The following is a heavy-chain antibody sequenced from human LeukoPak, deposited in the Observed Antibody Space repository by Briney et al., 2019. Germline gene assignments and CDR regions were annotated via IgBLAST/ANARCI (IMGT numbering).Heavy chain of an antibody. CDR2: IKQDGSDK. V-gene: IGHV3-7*01. CDR3: ATFSGAHHKTFDS. Sequence: GGSLRLSCAASGLTFRNYWMSWVRQAPGKGLEWVANIKQDGSDKFYVDSVNGRFTISRDDAKNSLYLQMNTLRAEDTAIYYCATFSGAHHKTFDSWGQGTLVTVSS. CDR1: GLTFRNYW. J-gene: IGHJ4*02. D-gene: IGHD1-14*01.